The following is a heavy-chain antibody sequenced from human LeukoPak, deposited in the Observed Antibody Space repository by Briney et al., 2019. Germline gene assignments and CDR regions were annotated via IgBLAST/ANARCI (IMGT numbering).Heavy chain of an antibody. J-gene: IGHJ5*02. Sequence: SETLSLTCTVSGGSISSCYWSWIRQPPGKGLEWIGYIYYSGSTNYNPSLKSRVTISVDTSKNQFSLKLSSVTAADTAVYYCARMETYYDILTGYYNGWFDPWGQGTLVTVSS. V-gene: IGHV4-59*08. CDR3: ARMETYYDILTGYYNGWFDP. CDR2: IYYSGST. D-gene: IGHD3-9*01. CDR1: GGSISSCY.